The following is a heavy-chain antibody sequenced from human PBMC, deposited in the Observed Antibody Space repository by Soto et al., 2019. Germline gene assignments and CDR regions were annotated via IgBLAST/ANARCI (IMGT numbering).Heavy chain of an antibody. CDR2: IYHSGST. CDR3: ARAGSNYVYFDY. J-gene: IGHJ4*02. Sequence: PSESLSLTCPVSGGSISSGGYSWSWIRQPPGKGLEWIGYIYHSGSTYYNPSLKSPATISVDRSKNQFSLKLSSVTAADTAVYYCARAGSNYVYFDYWGQGTLVTVSS. CDR1: GGSISSGGYS. D-gene: IGHD4-4*01. V-gene: IGHV4-30-2*01.